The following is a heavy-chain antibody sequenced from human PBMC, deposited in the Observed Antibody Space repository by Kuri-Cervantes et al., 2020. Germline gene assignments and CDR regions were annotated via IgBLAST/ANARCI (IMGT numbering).Heavy chain of an antibody. Sequence: ASVKVSCKASGYTFTGYYMHWVRQAPGQGLEWMGWINPNSGGTNYAQKFQGRVTMTRDTSISTAYMELSRLRSDDTAVYYCARVGRLGQARGGSWFDPRGQGTLVTVSS. D-gene: IGHD3-10*01. V-gene: IGHV1-2*02. CDR3: ARVGRLGQARGGSWFDP. J-gene: IGHJ5*02. CDR1: GYTFTGYY. CDR2: INPNSGGT.